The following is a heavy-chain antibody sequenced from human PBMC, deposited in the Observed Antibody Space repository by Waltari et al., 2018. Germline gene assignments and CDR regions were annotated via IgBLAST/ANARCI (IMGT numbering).Heavy chain of an antibody. J-gene: IGHJ3*02. D-gene: IGHD6-19*01. V-gene: IGHV3-30*02. CDR1: GFTFSSCG. CDR2: IRYDGSNK. Sequence: QVQLVESGGGVVQPGGSLRLSCAASGFTFSSCGMHWVRQAPGKGLEWVAFIRYDGSNKYYADSVKGRFTISRDNSKNTLYLQMNSLRAEDTAVYYCAKRIAVAANINDAFDIWGQGTMVTVSS. CDR3: AKRIAVAANINDAFDI.